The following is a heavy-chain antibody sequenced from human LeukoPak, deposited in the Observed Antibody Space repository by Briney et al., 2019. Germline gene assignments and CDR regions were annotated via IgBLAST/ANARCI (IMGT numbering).Heavy chain of an antibody. CDR3: ARDLTPLSYYYDSSGY. Sequence: GGSLRLSCAASGFTFSSAWMSWVRQAPGKGLEWVSSISSSSSYIYYADSVKGRFTISRDNAENSLYLQMNSLRAEDTAVYYCARDLTPLSYYYDSSGYWGQGTLVTVSS. D-gene: IGHD3-22*01. CDR1: GFTFSSAW. J-gene: IGHJ4*02. CDR2: ISSSSSYI. V-gene: IGHV3-21*01.